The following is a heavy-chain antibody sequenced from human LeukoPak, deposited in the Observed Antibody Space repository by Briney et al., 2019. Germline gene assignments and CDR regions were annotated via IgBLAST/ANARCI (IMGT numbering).Heavy chain of an antibody. CDR3: ARAQWISGVVINGPKDY. J-gene: IGHJ4*02. CDR2: IKHDGSER. V-gene: IGHV3-7*01. CDR1: GFNFNDYD. Sequence: GGSLRLSCEASGFNFNDYDIEWIRQPPGKGLEWVANIKHDGSERYYVDSVKGRFTISRDNAKNSLFLQMNTLRAEDTAVYYCARAQWISGVVINGPKDYWGQGTLVTVSS. D-gene: IGHD3-3*01.